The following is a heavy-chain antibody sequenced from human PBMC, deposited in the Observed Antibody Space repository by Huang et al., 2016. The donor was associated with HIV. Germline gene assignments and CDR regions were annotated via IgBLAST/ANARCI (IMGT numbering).Heavy chain of an antibody. V-gene: IGHV3-7*01. CDR3: ARRLRYYYGSGRTSGYFDY. D-gene: IGHD3-10*01. J-gene: IGHJ4*02. Sequence: EVQLVESGGGLVQPGGSLRLACTASGFTFSSYWMRWVRQAPGMGLEWVANIKQDGSEKYYVDSVKGRFSISRDNAKNSLYLQMNSLRAEDTAVYYCARRLRYYYGSGRTSGYFDYWGQGTLVTVSS. CDR2: IKQDGSEK. CDR1: GFTFSSYW.